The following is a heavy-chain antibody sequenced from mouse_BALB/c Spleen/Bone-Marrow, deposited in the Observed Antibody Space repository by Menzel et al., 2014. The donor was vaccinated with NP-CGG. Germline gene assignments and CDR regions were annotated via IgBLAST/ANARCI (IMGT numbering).Heavy chain of an antibody. CDR3: ATGTFAY. J-gene: IGHJ3*01. Sequence: EVQLVESGGGLVQPGGSLKLSCAASGFTFSSYTMSWVRQTPEKRLEWVAYISNGGGSTYYPDTVKGRFTISRDNAKNTLYLQMSSLKSEDTAMYYCATGTFAYWGQGTLVPVSA. V-gene: IGHV5-12-2*01. CDR1: GFTFSSYT. D-gene: IGHD4-1*01. CDR2: ISNGGGST.